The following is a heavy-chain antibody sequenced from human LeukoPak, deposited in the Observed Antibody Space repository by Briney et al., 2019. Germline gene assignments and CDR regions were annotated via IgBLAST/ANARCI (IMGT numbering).Heavy chain of an antibody. Sequence: PGGSLRLSCAASGFTFSSYSMNWVRQAPGKGLEWVSSISSRRSYIYYADSVRGRFTISRDNAKNSLYLQMNSLRAEDPAVYYCARDRHYYDSSGSDWGQGTLVTVSS. J-gene: IGHJ4*02. D-gene: IGHD3-22*01. CDR1: GFTFSSYS. CDR3: ARDRHYYDSSGSD. CDR2: ISSRRSYI. V-gene: IGHV3-21*01.